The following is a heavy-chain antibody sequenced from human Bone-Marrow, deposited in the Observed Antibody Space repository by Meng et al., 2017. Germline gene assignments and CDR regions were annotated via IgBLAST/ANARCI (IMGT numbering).Heavy chain of an antibody. D-gene: IGHD6-13*01. CDR1: RYTFTSYV. J-gene: IGHJ4*02. CDR3: ARPLVDISAAGKLFGDY. V-gene: IGHV7-4-1*02. CDR2: INTNTGNP. Sequence: ASVKVSCKASRYTFTSYVMNWVRQAPGQGLEWMGWINTNTGNPMYAQGFTGRFVFSLDTSVSTAYLQISSLKAEDTAVYYCARPLVDISAAGKLFGDYWGQGTLVTVSS.